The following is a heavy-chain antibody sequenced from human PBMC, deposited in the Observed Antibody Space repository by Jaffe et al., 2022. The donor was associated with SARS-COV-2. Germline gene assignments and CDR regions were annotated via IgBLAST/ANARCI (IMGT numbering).Heavy chain of an antibody. CDR1: GFTFSSYA. Sequence: EVQLLESGGDLVQPGGSLRLSCAASGFTFSSYAMSWVRQAPGKGLEWVSGIRISGDSTYYADSVKGRFTISRDNSKNTLYLQMNSLRAEDTAVYYCAKSSGGTYYSNFDLWGRGTLVTVSS. CDR2: IRISGDST. D-gene: IGHD2-15*01. CDR3: AKSSGGTYYSNFDL. J-gene: IGHJ2*01. V-gene: IGHV3-23*01.